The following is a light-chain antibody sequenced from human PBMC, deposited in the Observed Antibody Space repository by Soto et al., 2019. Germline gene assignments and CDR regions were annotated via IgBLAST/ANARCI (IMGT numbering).Light chain of an antibody. Sequence: EIVLTQSPATLSLSPGERATLSCRASQSISIYFAWYQQKSGQAPRLLIYDASTRAPGIQARFSGSGSGPDFTLTISSLEPGDSAVYYCQQRSNWPLTFGGGTKVEI. CDR1: QSISIY. V-gene: IGKV3-11*01. CDR3: QQRSNWPLT. J-gene: IGKJ4*01. CDR2: DAS.